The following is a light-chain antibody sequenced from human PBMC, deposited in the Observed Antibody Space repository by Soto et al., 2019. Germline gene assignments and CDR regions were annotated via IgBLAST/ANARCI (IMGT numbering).Light chain of an antibody. CDR3: QQYNTGPPYS. CDR1: QSVSSN. J-gene: IGKJ2*01. V-gene: IGKV3-15*01. Sequence: EIVMTQSPATLSVSPGERATLSCRASQSVSSNLAWYQQKPGQAPRLLIYGASTRATGIPARFSGSGSGTDFTLTISTLQSEDFAVYSCQQYNTGPPYSFGRGTKLEIK. CDR2: GAS.